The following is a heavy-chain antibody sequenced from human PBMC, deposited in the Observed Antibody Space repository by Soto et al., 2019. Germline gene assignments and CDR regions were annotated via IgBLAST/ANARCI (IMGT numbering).Heavy chain of an antibody. D-gene: IGHD1-7*01. CDR3: ARQFRGLTGTRTFDY. V-gene: IGHV4-59*08. CDR2: IYYSGST. Sequence: SETLSLTCTVSGGSISSYYWSWIRQPPGKGLEWIGYIYYSGSTNYNPSLKSRVTISVDTSKNQFSLKLSSVTAADTAVYYCARQFRGLTGTRTFDYWGQGTLVTVSS. J-gene: IGHJ4*02. CDR1: GGSISSYY.